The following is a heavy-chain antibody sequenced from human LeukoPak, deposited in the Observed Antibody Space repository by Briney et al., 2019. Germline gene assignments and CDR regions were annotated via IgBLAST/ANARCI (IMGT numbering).Heavy chain of an antibody. Sequence: PSETLSLTCTVSGGSISSSSYYWGWIRQPPAKGLEWIGSIYYSGSTYYNPSLKSRVTISVDTSKNQFSLKLSSVTAADTAVYYCARQSGYSYRRYAFDIWGQGTMVTVSS. CDR1: GGSISSSSYY. CDR2: IYYSGST. J-gene: IGHJ3*02. CDR3: ARQSGYSYRRYAFDI. V-gene: IGHV4-39*01. D-gene: IGHD5-18*01.